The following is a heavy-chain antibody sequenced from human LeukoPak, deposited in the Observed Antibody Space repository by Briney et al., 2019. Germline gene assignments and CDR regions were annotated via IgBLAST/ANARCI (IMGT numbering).Heavy chain of an antibody. CDR1: GFTFSSYG. Sequence: GGSLRLSCAASGFTFSSYGMHWVRQAPGKGLEWVAVISYDGSHKYYADSVKGRFTISRDNAKNSLYLQMNSLRAEDTAVYYCARLSNQLAHFDIWGQGTMVTVSS. CDR2: ISYDGSHK. D-gene: IGHD2-2*01. J-gene: IGHJ3*02. V-gene: IGHV3-30*03. CDR3: ARLSNQLAHFDI.